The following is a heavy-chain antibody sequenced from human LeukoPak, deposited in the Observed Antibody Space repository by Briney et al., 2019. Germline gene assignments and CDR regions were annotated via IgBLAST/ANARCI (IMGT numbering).Heavy chain of an antibody. CDR1: GFSLSTSGVG. D-gene: IGHD3-22*01. CDR2: IYWNDDK. CDR3: ARTYYYDSSGSFDY. Sequence: ASGPTLVKPTQTLTLTCTFSGFSLSTSGVGEGWIRQPPGKALEWLALIYWNDDKRYSPSLKSRLTITKDTSKNQVVLTMTNMDPVDTATYYCARTYYYDSSGSFDYWGQGTLVTVSS. J-gene: IGHJ4*02. V-gene: IGHV2-5*01.